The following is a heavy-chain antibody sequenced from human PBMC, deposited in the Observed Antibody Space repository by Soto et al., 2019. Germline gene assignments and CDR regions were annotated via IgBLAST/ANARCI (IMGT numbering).Heavy chain of an antibody. CDR1: GFTFDDYA. Sequence: DVQLVESGGGLVQPGRSLRLSCAASGFTFDDYAMHWVRQAPGKGLEWVSGISWNSGSIGYADSVKGRFTISRDKAKNSLYLRMNSLRVEDTDLYYCTKDGGSTTWYGAFDIWGQGTMVTVSS. V-gene: IGHV3-9*01. D-gene: IGHD3-16*01. CDR3: TKDGGSTTWYGAFDI. CDR2: ISWNSGSI. J-gene: IGHJ3*02.